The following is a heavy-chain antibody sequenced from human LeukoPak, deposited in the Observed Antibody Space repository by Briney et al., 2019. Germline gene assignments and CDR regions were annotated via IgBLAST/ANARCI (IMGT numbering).Heavy chain of an antibody. CDR1: GVTLSISA. CDR3: STGRNPYGSGIFDY. V-gene: IGHV3-23*01. CDR2: ISGSAGST. D-gene: IGHD3-10*01. Sequence: PGGSLRLSCSASGVTLSISAMSWVRQAPGRGLEWVSGISGSAGSTYYADSVKGRFTISRDNSKNTLYLQMNSLRAEDTAVYYCSTGRNPYGSGIFDYWGQGTLVTVSS. J-gene: IGHJ4*02.